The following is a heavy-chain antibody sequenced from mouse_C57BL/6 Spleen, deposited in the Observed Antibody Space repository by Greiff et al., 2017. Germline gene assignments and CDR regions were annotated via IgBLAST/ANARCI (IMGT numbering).Heavy chain of an antibody. CDR3: VSITTVVRGAMDY. CDR1: GFTFSSYA. V-gene: IGHV5-4*01. Sequence: EVQGVESGGGLVKPGGSLKLSCAASGFTFSSYAMSWVRQTPEKRLEWVATISDGGSYTYYPDNVKGRFTISRDNAKNNLYLQMSHLKSEDTAMYYCVSITTVVRGAMDYCVQGTSLPLSS. J-gene: IGHJ4*01. D-gene: IGHD1-1*01. CDR2: ISDGGSYT.